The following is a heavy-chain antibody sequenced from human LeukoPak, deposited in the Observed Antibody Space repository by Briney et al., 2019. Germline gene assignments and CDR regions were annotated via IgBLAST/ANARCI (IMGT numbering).Heavy chain of an antibody. CDR2: AHYSGDS. CDR1: GASISSYS. J-gene: IGHJ4*02. Sequence: SESLSLTCTVSGASISSYSWGWVRQPPGKGLEWIGHAHYSGDSEYNPSLRSRVTVSVDTSRSQFSLRLTSVTAADTALYYCTRVGPRRDGYNVDYWGQGTLVSVSS. V-gene: IGHV4-59*01. D-gene: IGHD5-24*01. CDR3: TRVGPRRDGYNVDY.